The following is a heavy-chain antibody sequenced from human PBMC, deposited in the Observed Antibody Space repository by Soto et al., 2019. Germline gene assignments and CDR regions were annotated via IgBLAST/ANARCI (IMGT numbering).Heavy chain of an antibody. CDR3: ARPPYYYGSGSYSKCAAYFQH. CDR1: GYAFTGYA. D-gene: IGHD3-10*01. V-gene: IGHV1-3*01. CDR2: INAGNGNT. J-gene: IGHJ1*01. Sequence: GFSVKVACKAAGYAFTGYARHWLRQAPGQRLEWMGWINAGNGNTKYSQKFQGRVTITRDTSASTAYMELSSLRSEDTAVYYCARPPYYYGSGSYSKCAAYFQHWGQGTLVTVSS.